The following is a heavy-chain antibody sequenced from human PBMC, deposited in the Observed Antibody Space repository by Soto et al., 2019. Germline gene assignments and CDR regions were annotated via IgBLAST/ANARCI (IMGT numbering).Heavy chain of an antibody. CDR3: ARTRGHSSGWFELNWFDP. D-gene: IGHD6-19*01. CDR1: GFTFSSYS. Sequence: EVQLVESGGGLVQPGGSLRLSCAASGFTFSSYSMNWVRKAPGKGLEWVSYISSSSSTIYYADSVKGRFTISRDNAKNSLYLQMNSLSDEDTAVYYCARTRGHSSGWFELNWFDPWGQGTLVTVSS. J-gene: IGHJ5*02. V-gene: IGHV3-48*02. CDR2: ISSSSSTI.